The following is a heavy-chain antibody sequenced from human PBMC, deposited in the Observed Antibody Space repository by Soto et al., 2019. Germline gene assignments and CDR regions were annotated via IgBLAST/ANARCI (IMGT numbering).Heavy chain of an antibody. CDR3: ARQDIVAAAVRGVDFDS. CDR2: MYPADSDA. Sequence: PGESLKISCNAHGYSFTRHWIGWVPQAPGRGPEWVAVMYPADSDARYSPSFRGRGNSSVNISINTVYLQWRRLKTSDTAIYFCARQDIVAAAVRGVDFDSWGQGTPVTVSS. CDR1: GYSFTRHW. D-gene: IGHD2-15*01. J-gene: IGHJ4*02. V-gene: IGHV5-51*01.